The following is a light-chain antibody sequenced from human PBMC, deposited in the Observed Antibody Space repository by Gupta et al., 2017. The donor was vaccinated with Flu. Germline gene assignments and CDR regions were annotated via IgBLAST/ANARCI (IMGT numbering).Light chain of an antibody. CDR3: QAWDSSVI. V-gene: IGLV3-1*01. J-gene: IGLJ2*01. Sequence: YGLTQPPSVFVSPGQTASITCSGDDLGEKYISWYQQKADQSPLLVIYQDNKRPSGIPERFSGSSSGNTATLTISGTQAMDEADYYCQAWDSSVIFGGGTKLTVL. CDR2: QDN. CDR1: DLGEKY.